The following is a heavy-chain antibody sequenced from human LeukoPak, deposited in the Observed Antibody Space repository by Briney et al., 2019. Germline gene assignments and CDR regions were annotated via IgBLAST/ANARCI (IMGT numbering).Heavy chain of an antibody. CDR3: ARWSAAVPKMFDP. V-gene: IGHV4-34*01. CDR2: TTHSGST. Sequence: SETLSLTCAVYGGSFTAYYWTWIRQSPGKGLEWIGETTHSGSTHYDPSLESRVTISVDTSKNQFFLNLTSLTAADTAVYYCARWSAAVPKMFDPWGQGTLVTVSS. CDR1: GGSFTAYY. D-gene: IGHD6-25*01. J-gene: IGHJ5*02.